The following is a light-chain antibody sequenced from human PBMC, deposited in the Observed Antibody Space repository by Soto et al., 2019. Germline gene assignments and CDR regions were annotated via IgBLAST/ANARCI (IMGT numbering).Light chain of an antibody. J-gene: IGKJ1*01. CDR3: QQYNNYWT. CDR2: DAS. CDR1: QGISSW. Sequence: DIQLTQSPSSLSASVGDRVTITCRASQGISSWLAWYQQKPGKAPKLLIYDASSLESGVSSRFSGSGSATEFTLTISSLQPDDFATYYCQQYNNYWTFGQGTKVDIK. V-gene: IGKV1-5*01.